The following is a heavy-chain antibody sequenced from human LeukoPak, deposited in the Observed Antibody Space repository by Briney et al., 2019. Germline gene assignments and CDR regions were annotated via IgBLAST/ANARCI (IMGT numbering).Heavy chain of an antibody. D-gene: IGHD6-19*01. CDR2: IKEDGSEK. J-gene: IGHJ4*02. Sequence: GGSLRLSCAASGFTSSRYWMNWVRQAPGKGLEWVASIKEDGSEKSYVDSVKGRFTISRDNAKNSLYLQMNSLRAEDTAVYYCARGRYSSGWTSDYWGQGTLVTVSS. CDR1: GFTSSRYW. CDR3: ARGRYSSGWTSDY. V-gene: IGHV3-7*01.